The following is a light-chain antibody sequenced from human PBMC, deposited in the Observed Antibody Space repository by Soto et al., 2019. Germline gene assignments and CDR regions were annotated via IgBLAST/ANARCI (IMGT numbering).Light chain of an antibody. J-gene: IGKJ1*01. Sequence: DIQITQSPFSMSASVGDRVTITCQASQNINNYLNWYQQKPGKAPKLLIYDASSLESGVPSRFSGSGSGTEFTLTISSLQPDDFATYYCQQYNSYGTFGQGTKVDIK. CDR1: QNINNY. CDR3: QQYNSYGT. CDR2: DAS. V-gene: IGKV1-5*01.